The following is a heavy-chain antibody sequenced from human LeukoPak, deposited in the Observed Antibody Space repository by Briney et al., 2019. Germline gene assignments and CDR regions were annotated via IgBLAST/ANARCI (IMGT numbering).Heavy chain of an antibody. V-gene: IGHV3-23*01. CDR1: GFMFTEYA. J-gene: IGHJ4*02. D-gene: IGHD3-10*01. Sequence: LAGGSLRLSCAASGFMFTEYAMSWVRQAPGKGLEWVSGISGSGSATNYADSVKGRFTISRDNSKNRLYLQMNSLRAEDTAVYYCAKHLWRDLLWFGEGFYFGHWGQGTLVTVSS. CDR2: ISGSGSAT. CDR3: AKHLWRDLLWFGEGFYFGH.